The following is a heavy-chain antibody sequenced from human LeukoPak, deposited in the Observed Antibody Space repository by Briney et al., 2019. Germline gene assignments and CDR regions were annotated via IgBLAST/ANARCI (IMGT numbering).Heavy chain of an antibody. D-gene: IGHD2-2*01. CDR1: GGSFSGHY. Sequence: PSETLSLTCAVYGGSFSGHYWSWIRQPPGKGLEWIGEINHSGSTNYNPSLKSRVTISVDTSKNQFSLKLSSVTAADTAVYYCARGREDIVVVPAAIGPDYWGQGALVTVSS. J-gene: IGHJ4*02. V-gene: IGHV4-34*01. CDR3: ARGREDIVVVPAAIGPDY. CDR2: INHSGST.